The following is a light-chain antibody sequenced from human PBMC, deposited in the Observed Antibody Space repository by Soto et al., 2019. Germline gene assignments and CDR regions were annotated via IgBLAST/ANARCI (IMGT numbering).Light chain of an antibody. J-gene: IGKJ4*01. CDR3: QQFSSYPLT. Sequence: EFVLTQSPGTLSLSPGERATLSCRASQTVRNNYLAWYQQKPGQAPRLLIYDASSRATGIPDRFSGRGSGTDFTLTISRXEPEDFAVYYCQQFSSYPLTFGGGTKVDIK. CDR1: QTVRNNY. V-gene: IGKV3-20*01. CDR2: DAS.